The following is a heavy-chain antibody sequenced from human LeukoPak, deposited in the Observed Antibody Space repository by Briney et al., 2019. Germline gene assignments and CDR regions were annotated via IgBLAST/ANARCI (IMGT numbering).Heavy chain of an antibody. CDR3: ARDSDYYDSSGYYQRGEYFQH. CDR2: IIPIFGTA. CDR1: GGTFSSYA. D-gene: IGHD3-22*01. V-gene: IGHV1-69*05. Sequence: EASVKVSCKASGGTFSSYAISWVRQAPGQGLEWMGGIIPIFGTANYAQKFQGRVTITTDGSTSTAYMELSSLRSEDTAVYYCARDSDYYDSSGYYQRGEYFQHWGQGTLVTVSS. J-gene: IGHJ1*01.